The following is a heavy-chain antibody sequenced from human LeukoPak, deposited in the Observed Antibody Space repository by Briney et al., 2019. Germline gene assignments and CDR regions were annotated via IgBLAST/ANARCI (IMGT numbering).Heavy chain of an antibody. J-gene: IGHJ6*02. V-gene: IGHV3-23*01. CDR1: GFTFSSYA. CDR2: ISGSGGST. CDR3: AREEEYYDFWSGYGMDV. Sequence: GGSLRLSCAASGFTFSSYAMSWVRQAPGKGLEWVSAISGSGGSTYYADSVKGRFTISRDNAKNTLYLQMNSLRAEDTAVYYCAREEEYYDFWSGYGMDVWGQGTTVTVSS. D-gene: IGHD3-3*01.